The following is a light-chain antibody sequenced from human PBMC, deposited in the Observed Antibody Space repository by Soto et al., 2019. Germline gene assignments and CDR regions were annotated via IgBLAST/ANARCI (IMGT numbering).Light chain of an antibody. CDR3: SSYTSTNTLV. J-gene: IGLJ2*01. CDR1: SSDVGDYNY. CDR2: GVN. Sequence: QSALTQPASVSGSPGQSITISCTGTSSDVGDYNYVSWYQQHPGKAPKLIIYGVNNRPSGISNRFSGSKSGNTASLTISGLQAEDEADYYCSSYTSTNTLVFGGGTKVTVL. V-gene: IGLV2-14*01.